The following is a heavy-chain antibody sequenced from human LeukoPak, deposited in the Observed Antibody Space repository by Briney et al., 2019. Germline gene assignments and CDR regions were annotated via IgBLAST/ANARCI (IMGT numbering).Heavy chain of an antibody. V-gene: IGHV3-53*01. CDR3: AKDRFGIVVVTAILDY. CDR1: GFIVSSNY. J-gene: IGHJ4*02. D-gene: IGHD2-21*02. CDR2: IHNDGST. Sequence: GGSLRLSCAASGFIVSSNYMTWVRQAPGKGLEWVSVIHNDGSTYYADSVKGRFTISRDNSKNTLYLQMNSLRVEDTAVYYCAKDRFGIVVVTAILDYWGQGTLVTVSS.